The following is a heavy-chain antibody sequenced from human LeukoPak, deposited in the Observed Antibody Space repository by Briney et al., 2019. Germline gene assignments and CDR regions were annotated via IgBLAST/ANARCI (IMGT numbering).Heavy chain of an antibody. Sequence: GGSLRLSCTTSGFNFRAYWMGWVRQAPGKGLEYVSAISSNGGSTYYANSVKGRFTISRDNSKNTLYLQMGSLRAEDMAVYYCARVGEYSGYVGEYYFDYWGQGTLVTVSS. CDR2: ISSNGGST. D-gene: IGHD5-12*01. J-gene: IGHJ4*02. CDR1: GFNFRAYW. V-gene: IGHV3-64*01. CDR3: ARVGEYSGYVGEYYFDY.